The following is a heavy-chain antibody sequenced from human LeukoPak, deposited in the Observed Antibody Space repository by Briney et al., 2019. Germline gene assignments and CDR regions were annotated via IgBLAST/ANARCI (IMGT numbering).Heavy chain of an antibody. J-gene: IGHJ6*04. CDR3: AREYYYGSGSYYGSYYYYGMDV. CDR2: ILGGSGSTR. Sequence: GGSLRLSCAASGFSFSNYEMNWVRQAPGKGLEWVSYILGGSGSTRYYADSVKGRFTISRDNAKNSVYLQVNRLRADDTAVYYCAREYYYGSGSYYGSYYYYGMDVWGKGTTVTVSS. D-gene: IGHD3-10*01. CDR1: GFSFSNYE. V-gene: IGHV3-48*03.